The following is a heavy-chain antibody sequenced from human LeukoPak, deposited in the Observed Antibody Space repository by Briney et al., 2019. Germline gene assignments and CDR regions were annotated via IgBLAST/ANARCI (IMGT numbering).Heavy chain of an antibody. D-gene: IGHD3-10*01. J-gene: IGHJ1*01. CDR1: GFTFSSYA. CDR3: ASTEYGSGSYYDAEYFQH. CDR2: ISGSGGST. Sequence: GGSLRLSCAASGFTFSSYAMSWVRQAPGKGLEWVSAISGSGGSTYYADSVKGRFTISRDNSKNTLYLQMNSLRAEDTAVYYRASTEYGSGSYYDAEYFQHWGQGTLVTVSS. V-gene: IGHV3-23*01.